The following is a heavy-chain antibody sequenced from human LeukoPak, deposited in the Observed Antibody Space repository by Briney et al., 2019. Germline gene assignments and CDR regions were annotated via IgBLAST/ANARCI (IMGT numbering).Heavy chain of an antibody. CDR1: GDSISTSSYY. J-gene: IGHJ6*03. CDR2: IYYSGST. Sequence: PSETLSLTCSVSGDSISTSSYYWGWIRQPPGKGLEWIGTIYYSGSTYYNPSLTSRVTISVDTSKNQFSLKLSSVTAADTAVYYCARHKDYYYSYMDVWGKGTTVTISS. V-gene: IGHV4-39*01. CDR3: ARHKDYYYSYMDV.